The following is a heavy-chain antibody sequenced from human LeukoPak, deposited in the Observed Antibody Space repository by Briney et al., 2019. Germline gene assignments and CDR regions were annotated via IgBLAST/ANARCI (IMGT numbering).Heavy chain of an antibody. CDR2: ISGGYNGDS. CDR3: ARDEKKYCSGGSCPAYFDY. CDR1: GYNFRHYG. V-gene: IGHV1-18*01. D-gene: IGHD2-15*01. Sequence: ASVKVSCKTSGYNFRHYGISWVRQAPGQGLEWMAWISGGYNGDSNYALKLRGRLTMTTETSTSTDYMELRSLRPDDTAVYYCARDEKKYCSGGSCPAYFDYWGQGTLVTVSS. J-gene: IGHJ4*02.